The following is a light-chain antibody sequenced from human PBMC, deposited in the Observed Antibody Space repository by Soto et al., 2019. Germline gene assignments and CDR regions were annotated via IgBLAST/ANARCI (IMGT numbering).Light chain of an antibody. J-gene: IGKJ1*01. CDR2: GAS. V-gene: IGKV3-15*01. CDR1: QSISSN. Sequence: ETVMTQSPATLSVSPGERATLSCRASQSISSNLAWYQQKPGQAPRLLIYGASTRATGIPARFSGSGSGTDFTLTISSLQSEDFAVYYCQQYRTFGQGTKVEFK. CDR3: QQYRT.